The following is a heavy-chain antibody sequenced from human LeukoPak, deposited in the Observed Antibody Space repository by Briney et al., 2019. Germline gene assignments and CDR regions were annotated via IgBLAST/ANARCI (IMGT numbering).Heavy chain of an antibody. CDR1: GFTFSDAW. J-gene: IGHJ4*02. CDR2: IKRKVDGETT. Sequence: PGGSLRLSCTASGFTFSDAWLTWVRLAPGKGLEWIGRIKRKVDGETTDYAAPVKDRFTISRDDSKKTLYLHMNSLKSEDTAVYYCAIGLGKMDSDYWGQGTLVTVSS. D-gene: IGHD7-27*01. CDR3: AIGLGKMDSDY. V-gene: IGHV3-15*01.